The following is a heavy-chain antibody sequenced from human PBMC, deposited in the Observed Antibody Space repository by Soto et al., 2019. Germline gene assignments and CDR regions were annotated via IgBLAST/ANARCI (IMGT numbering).Heavy chain of an antibody. V-gene: IGHV1-18*01. CDR3: ARDRVLYCSGGSCYPTKSDY. CDR2: IIAYNGNT. Sequence: ASVKVSCKASGYTFTSYGISWVRQAPGQGLEWLGWIIAYNGNTNYAQKLQGRVTMTTDTSTSTAYLELRSLRSDDTAVYYCARDRVLYCSGGSCYPTKSDYWGQGTLVTVSS. CDR1: GYTFTSYG. D-gene: IGHD2-15*01. J-gene: IGHJ4*02.